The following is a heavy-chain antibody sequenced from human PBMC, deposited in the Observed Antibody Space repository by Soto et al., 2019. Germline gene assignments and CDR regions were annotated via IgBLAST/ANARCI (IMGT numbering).Heavy chain of an antibody. D-gene: IGHD3-3*01. CDR2: INAGNGNT. CDR1: GYTFTSYA. V-gene: IGHV1-3*01. J-gene: IGHJ6*02. Sequence: QVRLVQSGAEVKKPGASVKVSCKASGYTFTSYAMHWVRQAPGQRLEWMGWINAGNGNTKYSQKFQGRVTLTRDTSASTAYMELSSLRSEDTAVYYCARLYYDFWCGYNYYYYYGMDVWGQGTTVTVSS. CDR3: ARLYYDFWCGYNYYYYYGMDV.